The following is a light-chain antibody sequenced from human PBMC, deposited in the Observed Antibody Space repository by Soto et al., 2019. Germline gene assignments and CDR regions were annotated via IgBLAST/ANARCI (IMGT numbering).Light chain of an antibody. CDR3: EDDGTSAPWT. CDR2: RGS. J-gene: IGKJ1*01. CDR1: QNIRGNE. Sequence: EVVLTQSPGTLSLYPGERATLSCRASQNIRGNELAWYQQKPGQAARLLLYRGSSRATGIPDMFTGRGSGTDSTLNISALEPEDVAVYYCEDDGTSAPWTFGKGTKVDIK. V-gene: IGKV3-20*01.